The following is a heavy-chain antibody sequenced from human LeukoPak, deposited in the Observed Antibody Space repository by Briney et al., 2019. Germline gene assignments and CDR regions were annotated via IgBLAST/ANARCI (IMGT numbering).Heavy chain of an antibody. CDR1: GFTFSSYA. V-gene: IGHV3-30-3*01. CDR2: LSHDGTNK. Sequence: GGSLRLSCAASGFTFSSYAMHWVRQAPGKGLEWVAVLSHDGTNKYYADSVKGRFTISRDNSENTLYLQMNSLRAEDTAVYYCARDKDIVVGEGAFDIWGQGTMVTVSS. J-gene: IGHJ3*02. D-gene: IGHD3-22*01. CDR3: ARDKDIVVGEGAFDI.